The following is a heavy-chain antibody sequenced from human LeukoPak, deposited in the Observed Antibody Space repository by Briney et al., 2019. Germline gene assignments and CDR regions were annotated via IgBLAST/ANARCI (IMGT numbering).Heavy chain of an antibody. V-gene: IGHV3-30*02. CDR3: ARSGHSNGWYYFDY. Sequence: GGSLRLSCAASGFTFSNYGMHWVRQAPGKGLEWVAFIRYDGSNKYYADSVKGRFTISRDNSKNTLYLQMNSLRAEDTAVYYCARSGHSNGWYYFDYWGLGALVTVSS. CDR2: IRYDGSNK. D-gene: IGHD6-19*01. J-gene: IGHJ4*02. CDR1: GFTFSNYG.